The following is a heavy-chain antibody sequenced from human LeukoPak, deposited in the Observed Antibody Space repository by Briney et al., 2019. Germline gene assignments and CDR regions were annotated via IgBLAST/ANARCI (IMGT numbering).Heavy chain of an antibody. CDR2: ISSSSTYR. CDR3: AKDGSSEEDYYYYYMDV. V-gene: IGHV3-21*01. D-gene: IGHD6-6*01. CDR1: GFTFSSYS. J-gene: IGHJ6*03. Sequence: GGSLRLSCAASGFTFSSYSMSWVRQAPGKGLEWVSSISSSSTYRYYAASVRGRFTISRDNSKNTLYLQMNSLRTEDTAVYYCAKDGSSEEDYYYYYMDVWGKGTTVTVSS.